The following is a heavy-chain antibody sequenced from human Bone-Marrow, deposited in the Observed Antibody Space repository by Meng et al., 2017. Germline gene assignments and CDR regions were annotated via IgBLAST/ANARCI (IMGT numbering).Heavy chain of an antibody. J-gene: IGHJ4*02. CDR1: GYTFTSYA. V-gene: IGHV1-3*01. CDR2: INAGNGNT. Sequence: ASVKVSCKASGYTFTSYAMHWVRQAPGQRLEGMGWINAGNGNTKYSQKFQGRVTMTRDTSTSTVYMELSSLRSEDTAVYYCARDHFPGVVVAATRPDGSDYWGQGTLVTVSS. CDR3: ARDHFPGVVVAATRPDGSDY. D-gene: IGHD2-15*01.